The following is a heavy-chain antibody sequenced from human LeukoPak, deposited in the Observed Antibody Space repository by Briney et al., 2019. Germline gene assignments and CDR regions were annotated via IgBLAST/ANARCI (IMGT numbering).Heavy chain of an antibody. CDR3: ARRTYYDTLTGYNYWYFDL. CDR2: IYYTGST. D-gene: IGHD3-9*01. V-gene: IGHV4-59*01. CDR1: GGSLSSYY. Sequence: SETLSLTCSVSGGSLSSYYWSWVRQPPGKGLEWIGYIYYTGSTDYNPSLKSRVTMSVDTSKNQFSLNLRSVTATDTAVYYCARRTYYDTLTGYNYWYFDLWGRGTLVTVSS. J-gene: IGHJ2*01.